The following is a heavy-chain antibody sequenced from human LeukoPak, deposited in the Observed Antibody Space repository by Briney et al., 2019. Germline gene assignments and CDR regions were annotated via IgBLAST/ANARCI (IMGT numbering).Heavy chain of an antibody. CDR3: VRGRLLRSTKYFDY. V-gene: IGHV3-48*03. CDR2: IDAGATST. CDR1: GFPVNKYE. D-gene: IGHD2-21*02. Sequence: GGSLRLSCAASGFPVNKYEMHWVRQAPGKGLEWVSYIDAGATSTNYADTVWGRFTLSRDNAQNSVHLQMNSLRDEDTAVYYCVRGRLLRSTKYFDYWGQGALVTVSS. J-gene: IGHJ4*02.